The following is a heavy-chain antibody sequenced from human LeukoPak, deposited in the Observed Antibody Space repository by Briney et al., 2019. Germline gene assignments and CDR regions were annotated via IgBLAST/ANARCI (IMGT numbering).Heavy chain of an antibody. Sequence: MXWVRQAPGQGXEWMGGIAPSSGTTSYAQKFQGRVTMTRDTSTSTLYMELSSLTSEDTAVYYCARASGSSAVPFDYWGQGTLVTVSS. V-gene: IGHV1-46*01. D-gene: IGHD3-10*01. CDR2: IAPSSGTT. CDR3: ARASGSSAVPFDY. J-gene: IGHJ4*02.